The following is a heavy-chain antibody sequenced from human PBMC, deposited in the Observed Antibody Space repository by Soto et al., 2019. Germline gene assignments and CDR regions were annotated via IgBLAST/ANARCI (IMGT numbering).Heavy chain of an antibody. CDR2: INAAKGDT. J-gene: IGHJ5*02. D-gene: IGHD6-13*01. V-gene: IGHV1-3*01. CDR3: VRRHVSATGIDWFDP. CDR1: GYTFTSYG. Sequence: ASGKVSGKASGYTFTSYGIHWVRQAPGQRLEWMGWINAAKGDTKYSPKFQGRVTITRDTSASTAYMELSSLRSEDTAVYYCVRRHVSATGIDWFDPWGQGTLVTVSS.